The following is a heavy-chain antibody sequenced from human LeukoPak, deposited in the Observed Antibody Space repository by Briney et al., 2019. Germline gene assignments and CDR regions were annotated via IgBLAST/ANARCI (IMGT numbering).Heavy chain of an antibody. CDR1: GGSISSYY. CDR2: IYYSGST. D-gene: IGHD4-17*01. CDR3: ARGPTDEYFQH. V-gene: IGHV4-59*01. Sequence: PSETLSLTCTVYGGSISSYYWSWIRQPPGKGLEWIGYIYYSGSTNYNPSLKSRVTISVDTSKNQFSLKLSSVTAADTAVYYCARGPTDEYFQHWGQGTLVTVSS. J-gene: IGHJ1*01.